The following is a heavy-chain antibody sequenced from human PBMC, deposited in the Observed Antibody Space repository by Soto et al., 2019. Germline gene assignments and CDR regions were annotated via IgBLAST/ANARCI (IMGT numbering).Heavy chain of an antibody. J-gene: IGHJ6*02. Sequence: QVQLQESGPGLVKPSQTLSLTCTVSGGSASSGGYYWTWIRQQPGTGLEWIGYIYYSGTTYYNPPLKSRVTISVDTSKNQLSLKLSSVTAADTAVYYCARTYYYYYAMDVWGQGTMVTVSS. CDR1: GGSASSGGYY. V-gene: IGHV4-31*03. CDR2: IYYSGTT. CDR3: ARTYYYYYAMDV.